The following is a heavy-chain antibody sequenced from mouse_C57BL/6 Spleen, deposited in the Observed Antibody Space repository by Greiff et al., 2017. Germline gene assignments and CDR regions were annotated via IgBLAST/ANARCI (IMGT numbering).Heavy chain of an antibody. D-gene: IGHD2-5*01. Sequence: EVQRVESGGGLVQPGGSLKLSCAASGFTFSDYYMYWVRQTPEKRLEWVAYISNGGGSTYYPETVKGRYTISRDNAKNTLYLQMSRLKSEDTAMYYCARRHSNNWYIDVWGKGTTVTVSS. CDR1: GFTFSDYY. CDR3: ARRHSNNWYIDV. CDR2: ISNGGGST. V-gene: IGHV5-12*01. J-gene: IGHJ1*03.